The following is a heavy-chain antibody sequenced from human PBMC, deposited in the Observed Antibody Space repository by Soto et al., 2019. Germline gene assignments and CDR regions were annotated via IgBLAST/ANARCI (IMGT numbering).Heavy chain of an antibody. J-gene: IGHJ5*02. V-gene: IGHV1-8*01. D-gene: IGHD2-15*01. CDR3: ATARGYCSGGSCYFPNWFDP. Sequence: VKVSCKASGYTFTSYDINWVRQATGQGLEWMGWMNPNSGNTGYAQKFQGRVTMTEDTSTDTAYMELSSLRSEDTAVYYCATARGYCSGGSCYFPNWFDPWGQGTLVTVSS. CDR1: GYTFTSYD. CDR2: MNPNSGNT.